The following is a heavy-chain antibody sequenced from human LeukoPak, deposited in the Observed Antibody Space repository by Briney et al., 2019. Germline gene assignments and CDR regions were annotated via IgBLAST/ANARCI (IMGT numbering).Heavy chain of an antibody. CDR3: AKWAVSGRGFDY. J-gene: IGHJ4*02. CDR2: ITGSGGST. D-gene: IGHD6-19*01. V-gene: IGHV3-23*01. CDR1: GGSIGSDY. Sequence: ETLSLTCTVSGGSIGSDYWSWIRQPPGKGLEWVSDITGSGGSTHYADSVKGRFTISRDNSKNTLYLQMNSLRAEDTAVYYCAKWAVSGRGFDYWGQGTLVTVSS.